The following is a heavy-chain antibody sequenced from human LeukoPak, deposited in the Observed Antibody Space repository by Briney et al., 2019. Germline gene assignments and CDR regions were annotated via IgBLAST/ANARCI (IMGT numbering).Heavy chain of an antibody. V-gene: IGHV3-23*01. D-gene: IGHD1-26*01. CDR3: AKVGGISFLGWFDP. CDR1: GFTFSSYS. Sequence: GGSLRLSCAASGFTFSSYSMNWVRQAPGKGLEWVSSISGSGGSTYYADSVQGRFTISRDNSKNTLYVQMNSLRAEDTAVYYCAKVGGISFLGWFDPWGQGTLVTVSS. J-gene: IGHJ5*02. CDR2: ISGSGGST.